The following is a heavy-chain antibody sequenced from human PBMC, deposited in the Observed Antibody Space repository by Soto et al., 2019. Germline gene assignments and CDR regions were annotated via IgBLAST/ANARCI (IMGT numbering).Heavy chain of an antibody. CDR3: AISLRYFDN. V-gene: IGHV3-23*01. D-gene: IGHD3-9*01. CDR1: GFTPTTTP. Sequence: GSLRLSCAGSGFTPTTTPLSWVRQPPGKGLEWVTTISGTASRTYYVDSVKGRFFIYRDNSKNTVTLQMNNLTPDDTAVYYCAISLRYFDNWGQGTRVTVSS. CDR2: ISGTASRT. J-gene: IGHJ4*02.